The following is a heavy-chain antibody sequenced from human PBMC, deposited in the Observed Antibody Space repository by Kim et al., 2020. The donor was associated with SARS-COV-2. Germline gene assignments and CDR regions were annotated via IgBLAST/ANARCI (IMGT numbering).Heavy chain of an antibody. CDR3: ARVSGMSIFGVVVTGPFDY. J-gene: IGHJ4*02. V-gene: IGHV4-31*03. Sequence: SETLSLTCTVSGGSISSGGYYWSWIRQHPGKGLEWIGYIYYSGSTYYNPSLKSRVTISVDTSKNQFSLKLSSVTAADTAVYYCARVSGMSIFGVVVTGPFDYWGQGTLVTVSS. D-gene: IGHD3-3*01. CDR2: IYYSGST. CDR1: GGSISSGGYY.